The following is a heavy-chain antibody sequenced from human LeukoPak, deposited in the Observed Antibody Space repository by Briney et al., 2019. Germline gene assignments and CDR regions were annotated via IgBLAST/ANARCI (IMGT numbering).Heavy chain of an antibody. V-gene: IGHV3-23*01. J-gene: IGHJ4*02. CDR3: ARDGLYYYDSSGLFFY. CDR1: GFTFSSYA. Sequence: GGSLRLSCAASGFTFSSYAMSWVRQAPGKGLEWVSAISGSGGSTYYADSVKGRSTISRDNAKNSLYLQMNSLRAEDTAVYYCARDGLYYYDSSGLFFYWGQGTLVTVSS. D-gene: IGHD3-22*01. CDR2: ISGSGGST.